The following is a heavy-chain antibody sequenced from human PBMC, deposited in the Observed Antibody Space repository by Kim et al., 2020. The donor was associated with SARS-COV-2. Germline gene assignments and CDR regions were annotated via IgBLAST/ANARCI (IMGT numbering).Heavy chain of an antibody. CDR2: ISGSGGST. J-gene: IGHJ6*03. D-gene: IGHD3-3*01. V-gene: IGHV3-23*01. CDR1: GFTFSSYV. Sequence: GGSLRLSCAASGFTFSSYVMSWVRPAPGKGLEWVSAISGSGGSTYYADSVKGRFTISRDNSKNTLYLQMNSLRAEDTAVYYCAKDANYDFWSEYYYYMDVWGKGTTVTVSS. CDR3: AKDANYDFWSEYYYYMDV.